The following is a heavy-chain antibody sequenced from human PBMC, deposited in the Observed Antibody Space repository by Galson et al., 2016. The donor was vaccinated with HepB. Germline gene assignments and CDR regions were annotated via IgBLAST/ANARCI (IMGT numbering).Heavy chain of an antibody. J-gene: IGHJ3*01. D-gene: IGHD3-22*01. V-gene: IGHV2-5*02. CDR1: GFSLRTGGVG. Sequence: PALVTPTQTLTLTCTFSGFSLRTGGVGVAWIRQTPGKALEWLAVIYWDDDKRYSPSLKSRVTISKDTSKNQVVLTMTNMDPVDTATYYCVHINYYDSSGHGQAVEALDFWGQGTVVTVS. CDR3: VHINYYDSSGHGQAVEALDF. CDR2: IYWDDDK.